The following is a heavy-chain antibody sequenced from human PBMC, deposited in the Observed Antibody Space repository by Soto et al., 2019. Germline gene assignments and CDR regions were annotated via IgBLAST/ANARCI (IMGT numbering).Heavy chain of an antibody. CDR3: ARRYSSGSEMLYYFDY. V-gene: IGHV3-33*01. J-gene: IGHJ4*02. CDR2: IWYDGSNK. CDR1: GFTFSSYG. D-gene: IGHD6-19*01. Sequence: QVQLVESGGGVVQPGRSLRLSCAASGFTFSSYGMHWVHQAPGKGLEWVAVIWYDGSNKYYADSVKGRFTISRDNSKNTLYLQMNSLRAEDTAVYYCARRYSSGSEMLYYFDYWGQGTLVTVSS.